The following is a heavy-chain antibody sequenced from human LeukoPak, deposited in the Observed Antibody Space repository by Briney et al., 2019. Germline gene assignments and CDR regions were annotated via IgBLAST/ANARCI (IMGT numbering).Heavy chain of an antibody. CDR3: ASAGGDGYNYYFDY. V-gene: IGHV4-59*01. D-gene: IGHD5-24*01. CDR2: IYYSGST. J-gene: IGHJ4*02. Sequence: SETLPLTCTVSGGSISSYYWSWIRQPPGKGLEWIGYIYYSGSTNYNPSLKSRVTISVDTSKNQFSLKLSSVTAADTAVYYCASAGGDGYNYYFDYWGQGTLVTVSS. CDR1: GGSISSYY.